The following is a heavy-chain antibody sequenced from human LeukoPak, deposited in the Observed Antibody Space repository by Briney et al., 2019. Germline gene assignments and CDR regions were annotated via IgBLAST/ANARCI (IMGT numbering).Heavy chain of an antibody. J-gene: IGHJ6*02. V-gene: IGHV3-30-3*01. D-gene: IGHD6-13*01. CDR1: GFTFSNYG. Sequence: PGGSLRLSCAASGFTFSNYGLHWVRQAPGKGLDWVALISYDGSSKYYADSVKGRFTISRDNSKNTMYLQMSSPGAGDTAVYYCARENVDTSSVHYYAMDVWGQGTTVTVSS. CDR3: ARENVDTSSVHYYAMDV. CDR2: ISYDGSSK.